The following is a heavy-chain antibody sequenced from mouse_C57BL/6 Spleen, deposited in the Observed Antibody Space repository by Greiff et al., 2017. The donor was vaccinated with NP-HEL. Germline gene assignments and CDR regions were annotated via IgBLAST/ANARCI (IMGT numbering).Heavy chain of an antibody. V-gene: IGHV1-82*01. Sequence: VQGVESGPELVKPGASVKISCKASGYAFSSSWMNWVKQRPGKGLEWIGRIYPGDGDTNYNGKFKGKATLTADKSSSTAYMQLSSLTSEDSAVYFCARGTTVVGYYAMDYWGQGTSVTVSS. J-gene: IGHJ4*01. CDR2: IYPGDGDT. CDR3: ARGTTVVGYYAMDY. CDR1: GYAFSSSW. D-gene: IGHD1-1*01.